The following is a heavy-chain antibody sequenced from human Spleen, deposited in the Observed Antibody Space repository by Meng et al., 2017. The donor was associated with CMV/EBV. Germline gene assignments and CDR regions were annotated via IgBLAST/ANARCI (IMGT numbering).Heavy chain of an antibody. CDR3: ARDRMDSGSFPDAFDI. D-gene: IGHD1-26*01. CDR2: ITGSGGSK. CDR1: GITFSSYA. J-gene: IGHJ3*02. Sequence: GESLKISCAASGITFSSYAMHWVRQAPGKGLEWVSGITGSGGSKFYADSVKGRITISRDTSMNTVYLQIHSLRVEDTAVYYCARDRMDSGSFPDAFDIWGQGTMVTGSS. V-gene: IGHV3-23*01.